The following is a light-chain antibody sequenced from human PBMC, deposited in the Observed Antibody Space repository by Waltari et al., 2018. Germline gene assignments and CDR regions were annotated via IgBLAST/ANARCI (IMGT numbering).Light chain of an antibody. CDR1: SGSLSSTSY. CDR3: LLYMGSGIWV. J-gene: IGLJ3*02. CDR2: KEK. Sequence: QTVVTQEPSLSVSPGGTVTLTCALSSGSLSSTSYASCYQQSPGQTPLKPLYKEKLRPSGVLDSFSGSVLGNKAVLIITGAQAEDESTYYCLLYMGSGIWVFGGGTKLTVL. V-gene: IGLV8-61*01.